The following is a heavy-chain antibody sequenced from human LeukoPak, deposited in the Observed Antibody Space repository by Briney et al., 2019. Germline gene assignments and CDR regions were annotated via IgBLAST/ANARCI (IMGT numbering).Heavy chain of an antibody. CDR3: ARDYVTMAPDY. Sequence: GGSQRLSCAASGFTFNTYGMNWVRQAPGKGLEWLSYIGPGPSHTYYADPVRGRFVISRDDAKSSLYLQMSSLRAEDTAVYYCARDYVTMAPDYGGLGTLVTVSS. CDR2: IGPGPSHT. CDR1: GFTFNTYG. D-gene: IGHD3-10*02. J-gene: IGHJ4*02. V-gene: IGHV3-21*01.